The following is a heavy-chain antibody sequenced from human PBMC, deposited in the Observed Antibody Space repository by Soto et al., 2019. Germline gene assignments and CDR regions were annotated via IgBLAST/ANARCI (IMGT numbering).Heavy chain of an antibody. Sequence: QVQLVESGGGVVQPGSSLGLSCAASGFKFSDFAMHWVRQAPGKGLEWAAGITKVGLENFYVDSVKGRYSITRDDSHSTVFMEMNSLRPEDTGVYYCARYLGGCAHPWDKSNYWGQGTLVNVSS. CDR2: ITKVGLEN. CDR3: ARYLGGCAHPWDKSNY. D-gene: IGHD6-19*01. CDR1: GFKFSDFA. J-gene: IGHJ4*02. V-gene: IGHV3-30*04.